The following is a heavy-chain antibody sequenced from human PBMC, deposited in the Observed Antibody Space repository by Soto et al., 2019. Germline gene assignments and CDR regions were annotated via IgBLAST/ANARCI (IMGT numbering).Heavy chain of an antibody. D-gene: IGHD6-13*01. J-gene: IGHJ4*02. V-gene: IGHV3-33*01. CDR2: IWYDGSNK. CDR1: GFTFSSYG. Sequence: GGSLRLSCAASGFTFSSYGMHWVRQAPGKGLEWVAVIWYDGSNKYYADSVKGRFTISRDNSKNTLYLQMNSLRAEDTAVYYCARAAAAGTTALDYWGQGTLVTVSS. CDR3: ARAAAAGTTALDY.